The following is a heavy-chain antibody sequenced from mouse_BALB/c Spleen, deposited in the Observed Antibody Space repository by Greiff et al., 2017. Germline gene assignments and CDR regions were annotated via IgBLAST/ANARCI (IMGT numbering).Heavy chain of an antibody. V-gene: IGHV1-67*01. Sequence: VKLVESGPELVRPGVSVKISCKGSGYTFTDYAMHWVKQSHAKSLEWIGVISTYYGNTNYNQKFKGKATMTVDKSSSTAYMELARLTSEDSAIYYCARGFYYGSSYYAMDYWGQGTSVTVSS. J-gene: IGHJ4*01. CDR3: ARGFYYGSSYYAMDY. CDR2: ISTYYGNT. D-gene: IGHD1-1*01. CDR1: GYTFTDYA.